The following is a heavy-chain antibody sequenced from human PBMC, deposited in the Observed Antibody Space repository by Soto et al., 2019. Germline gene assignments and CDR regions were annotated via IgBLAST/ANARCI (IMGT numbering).Heavy chain of an antibody. CDR1: GFSLSTSGVG. Sequence: GSGPTLVNPTQTLTLTCTFSGFSLSTSGVGVGWIPQPPGKALEWLALIYWDDDKRYSPSLKSRLTIAKDTSKNQVVLTMTNMDPVDTATYYCAHRTGTGIGFDYWGQGTLVTVSS. CDR2: IYWDDDK. V-gene: IGHV2-5*02. J-gene: IGHJ4*02. D-gene: IGHD6-13*01. CDR3: AHRTGTGIGFDY.